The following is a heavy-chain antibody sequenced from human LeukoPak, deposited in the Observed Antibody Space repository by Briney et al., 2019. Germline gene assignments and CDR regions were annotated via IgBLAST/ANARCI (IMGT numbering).Heavy chain of an antibody. CDR2: FYNSGRS. D-gene: IGHD3-16*01. V-gene: IGHV4-59*01. CDR1: DDSISDYY. J-gene: IGHJ4*02. CDR3: MRGAGWLIDY. Sequence: PSETLSLTYTVSDDSISDYYRGWIRQPPAKGLEWIGYFYNSGRSTYNPSLKSRVTISADTSKNHFSLKLNSVTTADTAVYYCMRGAGWLIDYWRQGILVTVSS.